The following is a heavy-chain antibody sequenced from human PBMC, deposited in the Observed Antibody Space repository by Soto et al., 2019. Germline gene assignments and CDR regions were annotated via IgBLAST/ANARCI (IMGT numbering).Heavy chain of an antibody. D-gene: IGHD4-4*01. Sequence: GGSLRLSCAASGFTFSSYGMHWVRQAPGKGLEWVAVISYDGSNKYYADSVKGRFTISRDNSKNTLYLQMNSLRAEDTAVYYCARDRHSNYYYGMDVRGQGTTVTVSS. J-gene: IGHJ6*02. CDR2: ISYDGSNK. V-gene: IGHV3-30*03. CDR3: ARDRHSNYYYGMDV. CDR1: GFTFSSYG.